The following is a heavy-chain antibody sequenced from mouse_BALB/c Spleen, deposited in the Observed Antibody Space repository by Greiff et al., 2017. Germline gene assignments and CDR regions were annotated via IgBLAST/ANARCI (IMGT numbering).Heavy chain of an antibody. CDR3: ARHAYGNYYFDY. CDR2: ISSGGGST. D-gene: IGHD2-10*02. Sequence: EVQGVESGGGLVKPGGSLKLSCAASGFAFSSYDMSWVRQTPEKRLEWVAYISSGGGSTYYPDTVKGRFTISRDNAKNTLYLQMSSLKSEDTAMYYCARHAYGNYYFDYWGQGTTLTVSS. V-gene: IGHV5-12-1*01. J-gene: IGHJ2*01. CDR1: GFAFSSYD.